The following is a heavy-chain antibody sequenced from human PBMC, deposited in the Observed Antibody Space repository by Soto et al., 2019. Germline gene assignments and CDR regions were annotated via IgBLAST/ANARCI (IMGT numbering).Heavy chain of an antibody. CDR3: AKGEAVAVLGY. D-gene: IGHD6-19*01. Sequence: EVQLVESGGGLVQPGRSLRLSCAASGFTFDDYAMLWVRQAPGKGLEWVSGISWNSGSIGYADSVKGRFTISRDNAKNSLYLQMNSLRAEDTALYYCAKGEAVAVLGYWGQGTLVTVSS. J-gene: IGHJ4*02. V-gene: IGHV3-9*01. CDR2: ISWNSGSI. CDR1: GFTFDDYA.